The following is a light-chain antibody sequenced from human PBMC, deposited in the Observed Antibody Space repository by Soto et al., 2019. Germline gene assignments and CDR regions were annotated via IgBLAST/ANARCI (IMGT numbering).Light chain of an antibody. CDR3: AAWDDSLRVV. CDR1: GSNIGSKT. CDR2: SDN. Sequence: QSVLTQPPSASGTPGQRVIMSCSGSGSNIGSKTVNWYQHVPGTTPKLLVYSDNQRPSGVPDRFSGSKSGTSASLAISGLQSEDEADYYCAAWDDSLRVVFGGGTKLTVL. J-gene: IGLJ3*02. V-gene: IGLV1-44*01.